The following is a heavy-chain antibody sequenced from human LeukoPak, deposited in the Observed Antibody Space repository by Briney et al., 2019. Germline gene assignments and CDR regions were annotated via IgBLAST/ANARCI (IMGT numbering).Heavy chain of an antibody. V-gene: IGHV3-23*01. CDR3: TKDPNGDYIGAFDF. Sequence: AGGSLRLSCAASNFAFSTYAMTWVRQAPGKGLEWVSSITGSGAGTFYADSVKGRFTISRDNSKSTLFLQMNSLRAEDTAVYYCTKDPNGDYIGAFDFWGQGTMVTVSS. CDR1: NFAFSTYA. CDR2: ITGSGAGT. D-gene: IGHD4-17*01. J-gene: IGHJ3*01.